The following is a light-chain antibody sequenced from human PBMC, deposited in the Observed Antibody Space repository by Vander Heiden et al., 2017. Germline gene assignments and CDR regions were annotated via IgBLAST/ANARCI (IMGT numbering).Light chain of an antibody. CDR2: DDS. V-gene: IGLV3-21*03. J-gene: IGLJ3*02. CDR3: QVWDSSSAWV. CDR1: NIGSKM. Sequence: SYVLTQPPSVSVAPGKTARISFGGNNIGSKMLHWYQQNPGQAPVLVFYDDSDRPSGIPERFSGSNSGNTATLTISRVEAGDEADYYCQVWDSSSAWVFGGGTKLTVL.